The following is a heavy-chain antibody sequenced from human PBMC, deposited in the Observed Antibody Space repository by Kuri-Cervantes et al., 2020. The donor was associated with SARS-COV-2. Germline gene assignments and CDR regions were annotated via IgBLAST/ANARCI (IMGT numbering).Heavy chain of an antibody. Sequence: SGPTLVKPTQTLTLTCTFSGFSLGTSGVGVGWIRQPPGKALEWLALIYWDDDKRYGPSLKSRLTITKDTSKDQVVLTMTNMDPVDTATYYCAHRRWGGSYDYWGQGTLVTVSS. J-gene: IGHJ4*02. CDR3: AHRRWGGSYDY. V-gene: IGHV2-5*05. CDR2: IYWDDDK. CDR1: GFSLGTSGVG. D-gene: IGHD1-26*01.